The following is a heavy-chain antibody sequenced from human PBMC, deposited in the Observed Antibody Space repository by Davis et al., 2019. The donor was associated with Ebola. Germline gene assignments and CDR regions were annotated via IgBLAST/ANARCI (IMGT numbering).Heavy chain of an antibody. V-gene: IGHV4-34*01. CDR1: GGPFSGYY. CDR2: INHSGST. Sequence: GSLRLSCAVYGGPFSGYYWSWIRQPPGKGLEWIGEINHSGSTKYNPSLKSRVTISVDMSKNQFSLKLSSVTAADTAVYYCARHNLGYYYDSSGYYNRPYYFDYWGQGTLVTVSS. CDR3: ARHNLGYYYDSSGYYNRPYYFDY. J-gene: IGHJ4*02. D-gene: IGHD3-22*01.